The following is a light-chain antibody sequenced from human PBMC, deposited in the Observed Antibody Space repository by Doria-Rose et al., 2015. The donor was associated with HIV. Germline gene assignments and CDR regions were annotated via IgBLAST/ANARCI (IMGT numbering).Light chain of an antibody. CDR3: QQYGASRGT. Sequence: TQSPGTLSLSPGERATLSCRASQRVKSSYLAWYQQKPGQAPRLLIYDASTRATGIPDRFSGSGSGTGFTRTISRLEPEDVAVYYCQQYGASRGTFGQGTRLEIK. CDR2: DAS. CDR1: QRVKSSY. J-gene: IGKJ5*01. V-gene: IGKV3-20*01.